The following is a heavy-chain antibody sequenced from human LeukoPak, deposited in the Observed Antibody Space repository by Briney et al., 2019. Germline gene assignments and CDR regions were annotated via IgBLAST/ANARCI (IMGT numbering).Heavy chain of an antibody. Sequence: SETLSLTCTVSGGSFEHYFWSWIRQPPGKGLEWIGYVYYSGSTDYSPSLKSRLTISADTSKNQFSLKLNSVTAADTAVYYCASHRRSHGSEYLGQGNLGNGSS. CDR2: VYYSGST. CDR1: GGSFEHYF. CDR3: ASHRRSHGSEY. J-gene: IGHJ4*01. V-gene: IGHV4-59*01. D-gene: IGHD1-14*01.